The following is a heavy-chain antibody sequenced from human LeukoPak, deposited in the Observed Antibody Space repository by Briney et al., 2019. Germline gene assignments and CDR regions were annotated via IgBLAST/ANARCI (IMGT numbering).Heavy chain of an antibody. CDR2: IRYDGSNK. V-gene: IGHV3-30*02. D-gene: IGHD6-13*01. Sequence: PGGSLRLSCAASGFTFSSYGMHWVRQAPGKGLEWVAFIRYDGSNKYYADSVKGRFTISRDNSKNTLYLQMNSLRAEDTAVYYCARELAAAGGLDYWGQGTLVTVSS. J-gene: IGHJ4*02. CDR1: GFTFSSYG. CDR3: ARELAAAGGLDY.